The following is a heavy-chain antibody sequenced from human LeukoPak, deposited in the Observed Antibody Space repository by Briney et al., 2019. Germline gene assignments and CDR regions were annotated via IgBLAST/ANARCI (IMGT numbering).Heavy chain of an antibody. CDR3: ARKVTTNYYFDY. D-gene: IGHD4-17*01. Sequence: SETLSLTCAVYGGSFSGYYWSWIRQPPGKGLEWIGEINHSGSTNYNPSLKSRVTISVDTSKNQFSLKLSSVTAADTAVYYCARKVTTNYYFDYWGQGTLVTVSS. J-gene: IGHJ4*02. CDR1: GGSFSGYY. V-gene: IGHV4-34*01. CDR2: INHSGST.